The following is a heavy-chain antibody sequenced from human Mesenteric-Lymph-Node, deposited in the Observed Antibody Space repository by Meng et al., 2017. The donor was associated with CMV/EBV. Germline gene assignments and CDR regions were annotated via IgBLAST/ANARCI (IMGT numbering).Heavy chain of an antibody. CDR3: ARAPRYYYDSSGYYHSTLFDY. CDR1: GGYY. D-gene: IGHD3-22*01. J-gene: IGHJ4*02. Sequence: GGYYWSWIRQHPGKGLEWIGYTYYSGSTYYNPSLKSRVTISVDTSKNQFSLKLSSVTAADTAVYYCARAPRYYYDSSGYYHSTLFDYWGQGTLVTVSS. V-gene: IGHV4-31*02. CDR2: TYYSGST.